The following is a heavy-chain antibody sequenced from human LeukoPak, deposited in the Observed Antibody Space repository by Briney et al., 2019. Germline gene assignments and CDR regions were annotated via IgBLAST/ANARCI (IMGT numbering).Heavy chain of an antibody. D-gene: IGHD4-11*01. J-gene: IGHJ4*02. CDR1: GFTFSSYE. CDR3: ASHYKTTGSNPQPDY. Sequence: GGSLRLSCAASGFTFSSYEMNWVRQAPGKGLEWVAFIRNDGSNKYYADSVKGRFTISRDNSKNTLYLQMNSLRAEDTAVYYCASHYKTTGSNPQPDYWGQGTLVTVSS. V-gene: IGHV3-30*02. CDR2: IRNDGSNK.